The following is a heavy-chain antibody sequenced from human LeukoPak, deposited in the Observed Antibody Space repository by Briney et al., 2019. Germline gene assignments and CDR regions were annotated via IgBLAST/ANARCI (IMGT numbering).Heavy chain of an antibody. CDR2: IRSTANNYAT. J-gene: IGHJ3*02. Sequence: PGGSLRLPCAASGFTFSGSAMHWVRQASGKGLEWVGCIRSTANNYATAYAASVKGRFTISRDDSQSTAYLQMDSLKTEDTAVYYCTHYRWASDLFDAFDIWGQGTVVTVSS. D-gene: IGHD3-16*02. V-gene: IGHV3-73*01. CDR1: GFTFSGSA. CDR3: THYRWASDLFDAFDI.